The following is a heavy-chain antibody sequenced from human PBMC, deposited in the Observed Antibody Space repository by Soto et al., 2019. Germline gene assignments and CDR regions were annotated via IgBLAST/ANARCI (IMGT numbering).Heavy chain of an antibody. CDR2: VRNKINSYTT. CDR1: GFTFSDYY. D-gene: IGHD2-21*01. Sequence: EVQLVESGGGLVQPEGSLRLSCTASGFTFSDYYMDWFRQAPGKGLEWVGRVRNKINSYTTEYAASVKGRFTVSRDDSRNSLYLQMNSLKTGDTAMYYCSRAGILTTPYDTDYWVLGTLVTVSS. CDR3: SRAGILTTPYDTDY. V-gene: IGHV3-72*01. J-gene: IGHJ4*02.